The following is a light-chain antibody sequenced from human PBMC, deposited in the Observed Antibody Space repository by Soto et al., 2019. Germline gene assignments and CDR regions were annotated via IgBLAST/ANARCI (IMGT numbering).Light chain of an antibody. J-gene: IGKJ3*01. V-gene: IGKV1-27*01. CDR2: GAS. Sequence: DIQMTQSPSSLSASVGDRLTITCRASLGISNFLAWYQQKPGKVPELLIYGASTLQSGVPSRFSGRGSGTDFTLTISSLQPEDVATYYCQKYNSAPFTFGPGNKVDIK. CDR1: LGISNF. CDR3: QKYNSAPFT.